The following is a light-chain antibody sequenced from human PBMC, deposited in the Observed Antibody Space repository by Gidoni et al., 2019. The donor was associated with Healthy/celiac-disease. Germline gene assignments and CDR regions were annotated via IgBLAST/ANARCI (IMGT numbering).Light chain of an antibody. J-gene: IGLJ2*01. Sequence: QAVVTQEPSLPVSPGGTVTLTCGSITGAVTSGHYPYWFQQKPGQAPRPLIYDTSNKHSWTPARFSGSLLGGKAARTLSGAQPEDEAEYYCLLSYSGARSVVFGGGTKLTVL. V-gene: IGLV7-46*01. CDR2: DTS. CDR1: TGAVTSGHY. CDR3: LLSYSGARSVV.